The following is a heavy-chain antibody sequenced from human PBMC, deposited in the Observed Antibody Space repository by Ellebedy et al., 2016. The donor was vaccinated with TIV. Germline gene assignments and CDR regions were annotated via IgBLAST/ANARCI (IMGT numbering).Heavy chain of an antibody. CDR2: IISSATTT. CDR1: GPTFSSNS. Sequence: GESLKISCVGSGPTFSSNSMNWVRQAPGKGLEWISHIISSATTTLSTDSVKGRFTISRDNAKNSLYLHMNSLRAEDTAMYYCARVRSVYHYMDVWGKGTMVTVSS. J-gene: IGHJ6*03. CDR3: ARVRSVYHYMDV. D-gene: IGHD2-8*01. V-gene: IGHV3-48*04.